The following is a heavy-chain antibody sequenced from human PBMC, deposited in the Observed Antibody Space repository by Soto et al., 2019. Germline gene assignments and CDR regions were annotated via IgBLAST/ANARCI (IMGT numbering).Heavy chain of an antibody. CDR1: GYTFSGFY. Sequence: ASVKVSCKASGYTFSGFYMHWVRQAPGQGLEWMGWINLNSGGTKSAEKFQGRVTMTRDTSISTAYMELSRLTSGDTAVYYCASAAVTGTAGLDFWGQGTQVTSPQ. V-gene: IGHV1-2*02. CDR3: ASAAVTGTAGLDF. D-gene: IGHD6-19*01. CDR2: INLNSGGT. J-gene: IGHJ4*02.